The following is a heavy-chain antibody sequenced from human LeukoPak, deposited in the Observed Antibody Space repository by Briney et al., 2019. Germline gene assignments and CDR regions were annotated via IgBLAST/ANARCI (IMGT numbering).Heavy chain of an antibody. V-gene: IGHV3-66*01. D-gene: IGHD6-13*01. Sequence: GGSLRLSCAASGFTVSSNYMSWVRQAPGKGLEWVSVIYSGGSTYYADSVKGRFTISRDNSKNTLYLQMNSLRAEDTAVYYCARDEGIAAAGTFDHWGQGTLVTVSS. CDR2: IYSGGST. J-gene: IGHJ4*02. CDR1: GFTVSSNY. CDR3: ARDEGIAAAGTFDH.